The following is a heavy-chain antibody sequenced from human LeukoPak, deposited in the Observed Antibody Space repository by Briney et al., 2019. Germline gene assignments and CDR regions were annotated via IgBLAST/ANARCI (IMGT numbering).Heavy chain of an antibody. Sequence: QPGGSLRLSCAASGFTFDDYAMHWVRQAPGKGLAWVSGISWNSGSIGYADSVKGRFTISRDNAKNTLYLQLNSLRAEDTAVYYWARDGGIAARPLDYWGQGTLVTVSS. J-gene: IGHJ4*02. CDR1: GFTFDDYA. CDR3: ARDGGIAARPLDY. D-gene: IGHD6-6*01. V-gene: IGHV3-9*01. CDR2: ISWNSGSI.